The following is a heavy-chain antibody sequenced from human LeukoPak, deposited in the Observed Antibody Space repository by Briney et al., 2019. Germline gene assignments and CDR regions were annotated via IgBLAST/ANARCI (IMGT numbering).Heavy chain of an antibody. D-gene: IGHD3-3*01. Sequence: SENLSLTCTVSGGSIRSGGYYWSWIRQPPGKGLEWIGYIFYSGSTNYNPSLKSRVTISVDTSKNQFSLKLSSVTAADTAVYYCANEIGYYDFWSGYYSAFDIWGQGTMVTVSS. CDR3: ANEIGYYDFWSGYYSAFDI. J-gene: IGHJ3*02. CDR2: IFYSGST. CDR1: GGSIRSGGYY. V-gene: IGHV4-61*08.